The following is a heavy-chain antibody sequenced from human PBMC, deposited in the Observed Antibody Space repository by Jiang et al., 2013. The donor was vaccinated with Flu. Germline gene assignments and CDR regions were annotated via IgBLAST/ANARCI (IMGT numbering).Heavy chain of an antibody. Sequence: LEWMGIIYPGDSDTRYSPPSQGQVTISADKSISTAYLQWSSLKASDTAMYYCARRGHHYYYGMDVWGQGTTVTVSS. CDR2: IYPGDSDT. V-gene: IGHV5-51*01. J-gene: IGHJ6*02. CDR3: ARRGHHYYYGMDV.